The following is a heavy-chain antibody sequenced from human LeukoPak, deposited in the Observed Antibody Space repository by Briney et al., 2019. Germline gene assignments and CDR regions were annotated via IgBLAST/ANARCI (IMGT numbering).Heavy chain of an antibody. V-gene: IGHV1-2*02. J-gene: IGHJ5*02. D-gene: IGHD3-9*01. CDR1: GYTFIGYY. CDR3: ARDRIDYDILTGQGTTLFDP. Sequence: ASVKVSCKASGYTFIGYYMHWVRQAPGQGLEWMGWINPNSGGTNYAQKFQGRVTMTRDTSISTAYMELSRLRSDDTAVYYCARDRIDYDILTGQGTTLFDPWGQGTLATVSS. CDR2: INPNSGGT.